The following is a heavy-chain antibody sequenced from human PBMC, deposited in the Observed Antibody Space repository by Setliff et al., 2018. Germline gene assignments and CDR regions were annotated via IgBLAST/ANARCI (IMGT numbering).Heavy chain of an antibody. V-gene: IGHV1-46*01. Sequence: GASVKVSCKASGYTFTSYYMHWVRQAPGQGLEWMGIINPSGGSTSYAQKFQGRVTMTRDTSTSTVYMELSSLRSEDTAVYYCAADQPKEWLRYYYYGMDVWGQGTTVTVSS. CDR1: GYTFTSYY. J-gene: IGHJ6*02. CDR3: AADQPKEWLRYYYYGMDV. CDR2: INPSGGST. D-gene: IGHD3-3*01.